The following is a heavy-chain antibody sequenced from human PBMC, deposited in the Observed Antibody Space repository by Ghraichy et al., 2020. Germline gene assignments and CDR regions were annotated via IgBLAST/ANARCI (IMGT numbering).Heavy chain of an antibody. D-gene: IGHD3-22*01. J-gene: IGHJ4*01. Sequence: GESLNISCAASSFAFNYAWMNCVRQAPGKGLEWVGRIKSKTNGGTTEYAAPVKGIFTISREDSENTLYLQMNSLKTEDTAVYYCTRGTNSYDSSDFDSWG. CDR3: TRGTNSYDSSDFDS. CDR1: SFAFNYAW. V-gene: IGHV3-15*07. CDR2: IKSKTNGGTT.